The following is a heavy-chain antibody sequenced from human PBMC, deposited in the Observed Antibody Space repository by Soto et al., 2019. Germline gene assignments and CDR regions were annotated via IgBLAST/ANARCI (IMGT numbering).Heavy chain of an antibody. D-gene: IGHD6-13*01. J-gene: IGHJ4*02. CDR1: GYTLTSYG. V-gene: IGHV1-18*01. Sequence: ASVKVSCKASGYTLTSYGISWVRQAPGQGLEWMGWISAYNGNTNYAQKLQGRVTMTTDTSTSTAYMELRSLRSDDTAVYYCARTLDGYSSSWYPDYWGQGTLVTVS. CDR3: ARTLDGYSSSWYPDY. CDR2: ISAYNGNT.